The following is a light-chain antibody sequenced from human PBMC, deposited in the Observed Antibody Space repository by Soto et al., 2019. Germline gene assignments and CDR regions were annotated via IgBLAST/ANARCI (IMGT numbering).Light chain of an antibody. V-gene: IGLV2-11*01. CDR3: CSYSGSYPYV. Sequence: QSALTQPRSVSGSPGQSVTISCTGTSSDVGGYNYVSWYQQHPGKAPKLMIYDVSKRPSGVPDRFSGSKSGNTASLTICGLQAEDEADYYCCSYSGSYPYVFGTGTKLTVL. J-gene: IGLJ1*01. CDR2: DVS. CDR1: SSDVGGYNY.